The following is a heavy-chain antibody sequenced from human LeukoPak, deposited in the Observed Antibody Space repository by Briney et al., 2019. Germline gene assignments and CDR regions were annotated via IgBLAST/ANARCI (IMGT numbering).Heavy chain of an antibody. D-gene: IGHD1-26*01. CDR1: GYTFAGYY. J-gene: IGHJ3*02. V-gene: IGHV1-2*02. CDR3: ARVEWELVVQAFDI. Sequence: ASVKVSCKASGYTFAGYYMHWVRQAPGQGLEWMGWINPNSGGTNYAQKFQGRVTMTRDTSISTAYMELSRLRSDDTAVYYCARVEWELVVQAFDIWGQGTMVTVSS. CDR2: INPNSGGT.